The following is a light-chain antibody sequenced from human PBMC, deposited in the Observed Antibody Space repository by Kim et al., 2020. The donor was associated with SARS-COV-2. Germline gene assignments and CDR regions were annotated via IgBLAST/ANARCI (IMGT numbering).Light chain of an antibody. CDR3: QYYGDSLT. J-gene: IGKJ4*01. V-gene: IGKV3-20*01. CDR2: GAS. Sequence: LSPGEGANLSCRASQSVGSSYLAWYQQKPGQAPRHLIYGASRRATGIPDRFSGSGSGTDFTLDISRLEPEDFAVYYCQYYGDSLTFGGGTKVDIK. CDR1: QSVGSSY.